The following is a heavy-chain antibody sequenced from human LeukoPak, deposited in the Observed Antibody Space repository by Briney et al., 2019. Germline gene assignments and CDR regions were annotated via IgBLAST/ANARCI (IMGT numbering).Heavy chain of an antibody. CDR1: GDSIRSSSYY. Sequence: SETLCLTCTVSGDSIRSSSYYWGWIRQPPGKGLEWIGRIYYSGSTYYNPSLKRRVTISVDTSKNQFSLKLSSVAAADTAVYYCARGCSGGSCYSDFDYWGQGTPVTVSS. V-gene: IGHV4-39*01. CDR2: IYYSGST. D-gene: IGHD2-15*01. CDR3: ARGCSGGSCYSDFDY. J-gene: IGHJ4*02.